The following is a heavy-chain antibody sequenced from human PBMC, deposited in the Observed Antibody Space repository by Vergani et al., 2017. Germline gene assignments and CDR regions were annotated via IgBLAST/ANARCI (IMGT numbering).Heavy chain of an antibody. CDR3: AKDVRDYNLGSGTYSTTFDY. CDR1: GGTFSNHV. CDR2: ILPLFGTP. J-gene: IGHJ4*02. D-gene: IGHD3-10*01. Sequence: QVQLVQSGAEVKKPGSSVKVSCKSSGGTFSNHVLAWVRQAPGQGLEWMGGILPLFGTPTYAQRFQGRVTMTEETSTNTIFLELSSLRSEDTAVYFCAKDVRDYNLGSGTYSTTFDYWGQGTLVTVSS. V-gene: IGHV1-69*06.